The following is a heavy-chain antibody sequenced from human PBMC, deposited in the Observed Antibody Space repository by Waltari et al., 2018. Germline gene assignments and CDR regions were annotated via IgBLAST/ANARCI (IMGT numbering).Heavy chain of an antibody. CDR1: GYTFTDYY. Sequence: VQLVQSGAEVKKPGATVKISCKASGYTFTDYYMHWVQQAPGKGLEWMGRIIPIFGTANYAQKFQGRVTITADKSTSTAYMELSSLRSEDTAVYYCATSNWNFAFDIWGQGTMVTVSS. CDR3: ATSNWNFAFDI. J-gene: IGHJ3*02. D-gene: IGHD1-1*01. CDR2: IIPIFGTA. V-gene: IGHV1-69*14.